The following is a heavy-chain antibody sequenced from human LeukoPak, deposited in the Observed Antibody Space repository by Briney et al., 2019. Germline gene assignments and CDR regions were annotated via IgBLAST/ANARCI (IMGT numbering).Heavy chain of an antibody. V-gene: IGHV3-48*01. J-gene: IGHJ4*02. CDR1: GFTFSSYS. D-gene: IGHD2-2*01. CDR2: ISSSSSTI. CDR3: ARGEYCSSTSCAAYY. Sequence: GGSLRLSCAASGFTFSSYSMNWVRQAPGKGLEWVSYISSSSSTIYYADSVKGRFTISRDNAKNSLYLQMNSLRAEDTAVYYCARGEYCSSTSCAAYYWGQGTLVTVSS.